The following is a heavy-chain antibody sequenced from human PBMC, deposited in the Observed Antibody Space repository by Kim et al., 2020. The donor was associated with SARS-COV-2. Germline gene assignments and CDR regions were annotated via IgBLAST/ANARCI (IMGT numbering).Heavy chain of an antibody. V-gene: IGHV4-31*03. CDR3: ARAHRTIFGVVEYMDV. J-gene: IGHJ6*02. D-gene: IGHD3-3*01. CDR1: FFSIIIFCYY. Sequence: SYTLSLTCTFSFFSIIIFCYYFPCIPQHPGKGLEWIGYIYYSGSTYYNPSLKSRVTISVDTSKNQFSLKLSSVTAADTAVYYCARAHRTIFGVVEYMDVWGQGTTVTVSS. CDR2: IYYSGST.